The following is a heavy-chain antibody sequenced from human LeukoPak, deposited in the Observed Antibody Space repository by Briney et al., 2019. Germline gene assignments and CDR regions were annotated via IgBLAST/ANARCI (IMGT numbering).Heavy chain of an antibody. CDR3: AKGVYCSSTSCPYYYYGMDV. CDR2: ISGSGGST. J-gene: IGHJ6*02. D-gene: IGHD2-2*01. CDR1: GFTFSSYA. Sequence: GGSLRLSCAASGFTFSSYAMSWVRQAPGKGLEWVSAISGSGGSTYYADSVKGRFTISRDNSKNTLYLQMNSLRAEDTAVCYCAKGVYCSSTSCPYYYYGMDVWGQGTTVTVSS. V-gene: IGHV3-23*01.